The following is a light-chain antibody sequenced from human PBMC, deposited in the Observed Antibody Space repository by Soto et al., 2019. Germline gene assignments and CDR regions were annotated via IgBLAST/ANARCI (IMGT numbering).Light chain of an antibody. Sequence: EIVMTQSPATLSVSPGERATLSCKASQSVSSRLAWYQQKPGQAPRLLIYGASTRATDIPARFSGSGSGTEFTLTISSLQSEDFAIYYCQQYKKWKYTLGQGTRLEIK. J-gene: IGKJ5*01. CDR1: QSVSSR. CDR3: QQYKKWKYT. CDR2: GAS. V-gene: IGKV3-15*01.